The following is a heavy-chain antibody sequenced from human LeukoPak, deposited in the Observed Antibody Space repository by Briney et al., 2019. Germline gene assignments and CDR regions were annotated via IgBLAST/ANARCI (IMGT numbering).Heavy chain of an antibody. J-gene: IGHJ4*02. V-gene: IGHV3-9*01. Sequence: GRSLRLSCAASGFTFDDYAMHWVRQGPGKGLEWVSGISWNSGNIDYADSVKGRFTISRDNAENSLYLQMNSLRAEDTALYYCAKGYGSGSYYPFDYWGQGTLVTVSS. CDR3: AKGYGSGSYYPFDY. D-gene: IGHD3-10*01. CDR2: ISWNSGNI. CDR1: GFTFDDYA.